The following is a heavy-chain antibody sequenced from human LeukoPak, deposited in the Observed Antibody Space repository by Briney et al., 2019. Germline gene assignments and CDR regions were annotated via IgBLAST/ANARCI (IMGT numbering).Heavy chain of an antibody. CDR1: GFTFSRFS. V-gene: IGHV3-21*01. CDR2: ISSSSSYI. Sequence: PGGSLRLSCAASGFTFSRFSMNWVRQAPGKGLEWVSSISSSSSYIYYADSVKGRFTISRDNAKNSLYLQMNSLRAEDTAVYYCAGVFGDPSDYWGQGTLVTVSS. D-gene: IGHD3-16*01. CDR3: AGVFGDPSDY. J-gene: IGHJ4*02.